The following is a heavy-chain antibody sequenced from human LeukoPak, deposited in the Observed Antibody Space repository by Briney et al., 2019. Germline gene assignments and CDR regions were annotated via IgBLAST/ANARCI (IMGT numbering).Heavy chain of an antibody. CDR3: ARVDRSSWYWATSHSSYFDY. V-gene: IGHV1-2*02. Sequence: GASVKVSCKASVYTFTGYYMHWVRQAPGQGLEWMGWINPNSGGTNYAQKFQGRVTMTRDTSISTAYMELSRLRSDDTAVYYCARVDRSSWYWATSHSSYFDYWGQGTLVTVSS. J-gene: IGHJ4*02. D-gene: IGHD6-13*01. CDR1: VYTFTGYY. CDR2: INPNSGGT.